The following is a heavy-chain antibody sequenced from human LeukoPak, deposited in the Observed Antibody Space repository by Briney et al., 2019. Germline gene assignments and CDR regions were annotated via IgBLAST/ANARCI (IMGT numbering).Heavy chain of an antibody. CDR1: GFTFSSYA. CDR3: AKLFKLLSAYFDY. D-gene: IGHD2-2*01. V-gene: IGHV3-23*01. J-gene: IGHJ4*02. CDR2: ISGSGGST. Sequence: HAGGSLRLSCAASGFTFSSYAMSWVRQAPGKGLEWVSAISGSGGSTYYADSVKGRFTISRDNSKNTLYLQMNSLRAEDTAVYYCAKLFKLLSAYFDYWGQGTLVTVSS.